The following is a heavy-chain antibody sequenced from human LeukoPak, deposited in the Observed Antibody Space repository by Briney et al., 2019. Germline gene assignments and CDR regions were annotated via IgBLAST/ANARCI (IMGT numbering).Heavy chain of an antibody. CDR2: FDPEDGET. J-gene: IGHJ5*02. D-gene: IGHD1-26*01. CDR3: AREGEGELLRNWFDP. Sequence: ASVKVSCKVSGYTLTELSMHWVRQTPGKGLEWMGSFDPEDGETIYAQKFQGRVTMTEDTSTDTAYMELSSLRSEDTAVYYCAREGEGELLRNWFDPWGQGTLVTISS. V-gene: IGHV1-24*01. CDR1: GYTLTELS.